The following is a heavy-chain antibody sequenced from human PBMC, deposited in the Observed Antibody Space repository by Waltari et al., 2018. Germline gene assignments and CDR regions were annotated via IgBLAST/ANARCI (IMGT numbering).Heavy chain of an antibody. V-gene: IGHV4-59*11. CDR2: IYYSGST. CDR1: GGSISSHY. J-gene: IGHJ4*02. D-gene: IGHD4-17*01. CDR3: ARDLKGGMTTGDY. Sequence: QVQLQESGPGLVKPSETLSLTCTVSGGSISSHYWSWIRQPPGKGLEWIGYIYYSGSTNYNPSLKSRVTISVDTSKNQFSLKLSSVTAADTAVYYCARDLKGGMTTGDYWGQGTLVTVSS.